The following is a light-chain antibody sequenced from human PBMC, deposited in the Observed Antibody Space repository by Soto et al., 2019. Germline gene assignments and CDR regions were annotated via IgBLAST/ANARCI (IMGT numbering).Light chain of an antibody. CDR2: DVS. CDR3: SSFTISRNTVI. Sequence: QSALTQPRSVSGSPGQSVTISCTGTSSDVGGYNYVSWYQQHPGKAPKLIIYDVSNRPSGISNRFSGSKSGNTASLTISGLQAEDEADYYCSSFTISRNTVIFGGGTKLTVL. V-gene: IGLV2-11*01. J-gene: IGLJ2*01. CDR1: SSDVGGYNY.